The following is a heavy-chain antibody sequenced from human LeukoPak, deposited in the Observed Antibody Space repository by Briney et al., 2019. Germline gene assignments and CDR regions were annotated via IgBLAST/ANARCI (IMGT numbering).Heavy chain of an antibody. CDR1: GFTFSSYG. CDR3: ARDPGTTQTLHDAFDI. CDR2: ISYDGSNK. J-gene: IGHJ3*02. D-gene: IGHD1-7*01. Sequence: GGSLRLSCAASGFTFSSYGMHWVRQAPGKGLEWVAVISYDGSNKYYADSVKGRFTISRDNAKNSLYLQMNSLRAEDTAVYYCARDPGTTQTLHDAFDIWGQGTMVTVSS. V-gene: IGHV3-30*03.